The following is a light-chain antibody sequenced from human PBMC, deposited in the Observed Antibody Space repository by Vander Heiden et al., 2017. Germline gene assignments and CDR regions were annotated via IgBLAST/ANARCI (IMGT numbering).Light chain of an antibody. CDR2: DVN. Sequence: QSALTQPPSVSGSPGQSVTIPCTGTSSDIGTYNHVSWYQQPPGTAPKAMIYDVNNRPSGVPDRFSGSKSGNTASLTISGLQAEDEADYYCSSYTTSSTWVFGGGTKLTVL. J-gene: IGLJ3*02. V-gene: IGLV2-18*02. CDR1: SSDIGTYNH. CDR3: SSYTTSSTWV.